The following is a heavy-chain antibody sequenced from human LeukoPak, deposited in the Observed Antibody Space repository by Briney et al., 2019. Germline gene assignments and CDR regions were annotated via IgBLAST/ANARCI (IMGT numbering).Heavy chain of an antibody. D-gene: IGHD3-10*01. CDR1: GGSFSGYY. J-gene: IGHJ4*02. CDR3: ARGRGLTMVRGIIDY. V-gene: IGHV4-34*01. CDR2: INHSGST. Sequence: SETLSLTCAVYGGSFSGYYWSWIRQPPGKGLEWIGEINHSGSTNCNPSLKSRVTISVDTSKNQFSLKLSSVTAADTAVYYCARGRGLTMVRGIIDYWGQGTLVTVSS.